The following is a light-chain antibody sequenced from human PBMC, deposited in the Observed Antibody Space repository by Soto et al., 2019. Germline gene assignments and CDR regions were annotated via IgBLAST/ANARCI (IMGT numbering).Light chain of an antibody. Sequence: DIQMTQSPSTLSGSVGDRVTITCRASQTISSWLAWYQQKPGKAPKLLIYDASTLDSGVPSRFSGSGSGSEFTLTISSLQPDDFAIYYCQQYNSYSSYTFGQGTKLEIK. CDR3: QQYNSYSSYT. V-gene: IGKV1-5*01. J-gene: IGKJ2*01. CDR2: DAS. CDR1: QTISSW.